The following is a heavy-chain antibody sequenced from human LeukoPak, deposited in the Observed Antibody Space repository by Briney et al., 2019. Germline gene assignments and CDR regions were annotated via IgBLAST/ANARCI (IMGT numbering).Heavy chain of an antibody. J-gene: IGHJ4*02. Sequence: HPGGSLRLSCAASGFTFSSYAMSWVRQAPGKGLEWVSAISGSGGSTYYADSVKGRFTISRDNSKNTLYLQMNSLRAEDTAVYYCAKASVQQLVPFYWGQGTLVTVSP. CDR3: AKASVQQLVPFY. V-gene: IGHV3-23*01. D-gene: IGHD6-13*01. CDR1: GFTFSSYA. CDR2: ISGSGGST.